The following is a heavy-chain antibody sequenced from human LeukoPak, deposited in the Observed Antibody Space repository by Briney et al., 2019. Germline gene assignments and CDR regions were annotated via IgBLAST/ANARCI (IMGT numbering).Heavy chain of an antibody. Sequence: SETLSLTCTVSGGSISSSSYYWGWIRQPPGKGLEWIGSIYYSGSTYYNPSLKCRVTISVDTSKNQFSLKLSSVTAADTAVYYCARHVVKNRAAGSLDYWGQGTLVTVSS. CDR1: GGSISSSSYY. D-gene: IGHD2-2*01. CDR2: IYYSGST. CDR3: ARHVVKNRAAGSLDY. V-gene: IGHV4-39*01. J-gene: IGHJ4*02.